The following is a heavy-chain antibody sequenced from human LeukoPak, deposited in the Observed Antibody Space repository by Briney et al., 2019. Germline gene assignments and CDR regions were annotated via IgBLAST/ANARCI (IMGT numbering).Heavy chain of an antibody. J-gene: IGHJ6*03. V-gene: IGHV1-8*01. D-gene: IGHD3-22*01. CDR1: GYTFTSYD. CDR2: MNPNSGNT. Sequence: ASVKVSCKASGYTFTSYDINWVRQATGQGLEWMGWMNPNSGNTGYAQKFQGRVTMTRNTSISTAYMELSSLRSEDTAVYYCARAGVLTTYYYYYMDVWGKGTTVTVSS. CDR3: ARAGVLTTYYYYYMDV.